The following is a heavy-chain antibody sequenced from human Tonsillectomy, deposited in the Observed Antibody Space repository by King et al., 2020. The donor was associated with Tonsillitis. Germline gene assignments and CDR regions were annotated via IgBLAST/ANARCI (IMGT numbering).Heavy chain of an antibody. Sequence: VQLQQWGAGLLKPSETLSLPCAVYGGSFSGYYWSWIRQPPGKGLEWIGEINHSGSTNYNTSLKSRVILSVDTSKNQFSLRLTSVTAADTAVYYCAGLGSRAARPRNYWAQGTLVTVSS. V-gene: IGHV4-34*01. CDR1: GGSFSGYY. CDR2: INHSGST. CDR3: AGLGSRAARPRNY. D-gene: IGHD6-6*01. J-gene: IGHJ4*02.